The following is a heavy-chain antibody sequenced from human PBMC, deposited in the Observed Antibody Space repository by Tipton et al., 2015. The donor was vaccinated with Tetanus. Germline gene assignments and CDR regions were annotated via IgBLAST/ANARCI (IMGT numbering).Heavy chain of an antibody. D-gene: IGHD2-21*02. CDR3: TRDAGDSGH. CDR1: GGSVSRSF. CDR2: IYKTGDT. J-gene: IGHJ4*02. Sequence: TLSLTCTVSGGSVSRSFWGWIRQAPGKGLEWIGNIYKTGDTNYNPALKSRVTISVDTSKKQFSLSLTSVTAADTAVYYCTRDAGDSGHWGQGTLVTVSS. V-gene: IGHV4-59*02.